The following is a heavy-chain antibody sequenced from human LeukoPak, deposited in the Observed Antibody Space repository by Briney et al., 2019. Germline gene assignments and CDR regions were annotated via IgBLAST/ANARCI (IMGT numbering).Heavy chain of an antibody. J-gene: IGHJ4*02. Sequence: SETLSLTCTVSGDSISSYYCTWIRQLPGKGLEWIGYVHYSGGTNYNPSLKSRVTISLDTSKNQFSLNLSSVTAADTAIYYCARYLRHCSTSSCHHFDYWGQGILVTVSS. D-gene: IGHD2-2*01. CDR1: GDSISSYY. V-gene: IGHV4-59*01. CDR2: VHYSGGT. CDR3: ARYLRHCSTSSCHHFDY.